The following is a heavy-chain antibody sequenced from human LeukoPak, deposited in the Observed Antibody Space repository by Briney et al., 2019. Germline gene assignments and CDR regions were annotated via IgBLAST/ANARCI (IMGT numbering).Heavy chain of an antibody. D-gene: IGHD2-2*01. CDR3: ARERYDWYQLERAFDY. J-gene: IGHJ4*02. V-gene: IGHV4-59*01. CDR2: IYYSGST. Sequence: SETLSLTCTVSGGSISSYYWSWIRQPPGKGLEWIGYIYYSGSTNYNPSLKGRVTISVDTSKNQFSLKLSSVTAADTAVYYCARERYDWYQLERAFDYWGQGTLVTVSS. CDR1: GGSISSYY.